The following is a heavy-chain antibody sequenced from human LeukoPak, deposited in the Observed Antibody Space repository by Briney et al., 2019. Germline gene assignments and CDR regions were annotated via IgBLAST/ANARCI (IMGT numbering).Heavy chain of an antibody. CDR1: GFTFSSYG. D-gene: IGHD3-22*01. J-gene: IGHJ4*02. CDR3: ARTYYYDSSGYYPFDY. Sequence: GGSLRLSCAASGFTFSSYGMHWVRQAPGKGLEWVAVIWYDGSNKYYADSVKGRFTISGDNSKNKLYLEMNSLRAEDTAVYYCARTYYYDSSGYYPFDYWGQGTLVTVSS. CDR2: IWYDGSNK. V-gene: IGHV3-33*01.